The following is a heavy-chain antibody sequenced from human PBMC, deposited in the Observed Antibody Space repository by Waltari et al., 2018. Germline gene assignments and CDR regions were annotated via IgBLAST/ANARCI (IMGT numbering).Heavy chain of an antibody. J-gene: IGHJ3*01. D-gene: IGHD1-26*01. CDR3: ARELIWPGELGPFDL. CDR2: IFPRDSDT. V-gene: IGHV5-51*01. CDR1: GYSFSSSW. Sequence: EVQLVQSGTQVKQPGESLRISCKASGYSFSSSWIGWVRQMPGKGMEWMGIIFPRDSDTRYTPSSQGRVTISADKSTGTAYLQFSSLTASDTAMYFCARELIWPGELGPFDLWGQGTFVSVSS.